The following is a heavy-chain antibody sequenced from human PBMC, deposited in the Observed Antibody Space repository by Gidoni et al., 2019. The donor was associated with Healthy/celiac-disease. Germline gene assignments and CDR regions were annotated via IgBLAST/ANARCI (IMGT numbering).Heavy chain of an antibody. Sequence: EVQLVESGGGLVQPGRSLRLSCAASGFTFDDYAMHWVRQPPGKGLERVSGISWNSGSIGYADSVKGRFTISRDNAKNSLYLQMNGLRAEDTALYYCAKERHRWLQYHFDYWGQGTLVTVSS. J-gene: IGHJ4*02. D-gene: IGHD5-12*01. CDR2: ISWNSGSI. V-gene: IGHV3-9*01. CDR3: AKERHRWLQYHFDY. CDR1: GFTFDDYA.